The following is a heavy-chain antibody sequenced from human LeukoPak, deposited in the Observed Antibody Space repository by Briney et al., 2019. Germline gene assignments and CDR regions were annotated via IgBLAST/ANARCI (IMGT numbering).Heavy chain of an antibody. CDR3: ARGFFQAFDI. Sequence: SETLSLTCAVYGGSFNDFYWNCVRQPPGKGLEWIGGINHIGSTNYNPSLKSRVTISVDTSKNQSSLKLSSVTAADTAIYYCARGFFQAFDIWGQGTMVTVSS. CDR2: INHIGST. D-gene: IGHD2/OR15-2a*01. CDR1: GGSFNDFY. V-gene: IGHV4-34*01. J-gene: IGHJ3*02.